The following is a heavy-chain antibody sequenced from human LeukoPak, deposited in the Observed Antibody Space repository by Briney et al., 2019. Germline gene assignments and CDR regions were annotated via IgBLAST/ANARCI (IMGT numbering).Heavy chain of an antibody. Sequence: GGSLRLSCAASGFAVSSNYMSWVRQAPGKGLEWVSVIYSGGSTYYADSVKGRFTISRDNSKNTLYLQMNSLRAEDTAVYYCVVYAISKWFEPWGQGTLVTVSS. CDR3: VVYAISKWFEP. V-gene: IGHV3-66*02. CDR2: IYSGGST. J-gene: IGHJ5*02. D-gene: IGHD2-8*01. CDR1: GFAVSSNY.